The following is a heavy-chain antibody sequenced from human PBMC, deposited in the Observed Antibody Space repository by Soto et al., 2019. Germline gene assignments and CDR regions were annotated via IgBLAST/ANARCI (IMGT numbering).Heavy chain of an antibody. Sequence: GGALRLSGTSSGFTLRSYAMHWVRQAPGKGLEWVAVISYDGSNKYYADSVKGRFTISRDNSKGTLYLQMNSLRAEDTAVYYCARPQLRYFDWLSFDYWGQGTLVTVSS. CDR2: ISYDGSNK. J-gene: IGHJ4*02. D-gene: IGHD3-9*01. CDR3: ARPQLRYFDWLSFDY. V-gene: IGHV3-30-3*01. CDR1: GFTLRSYA.